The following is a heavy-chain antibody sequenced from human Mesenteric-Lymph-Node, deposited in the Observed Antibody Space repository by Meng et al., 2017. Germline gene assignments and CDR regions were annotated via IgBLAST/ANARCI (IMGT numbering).Heavy chain of an antibody. CDR2: IRYSAST. V-gene: IGHV4-28*03. Sequence: QVQVQESGPGLVKPSDPRSLTWAVSGYSISSSNWWGWIRQHPGKGLEWIGYIRYSASTWYNAALRSRASISMDTSKNQFSLKLSSVTAADTAVYYCARVAAAGNEWFDPWGQGTLVTVSS. D-gene: IGHD6-13*01. CDR3: ARVAAAGNEWFDP. CDR1: GYSISSSNW. J-gene: IGHJ5*02.